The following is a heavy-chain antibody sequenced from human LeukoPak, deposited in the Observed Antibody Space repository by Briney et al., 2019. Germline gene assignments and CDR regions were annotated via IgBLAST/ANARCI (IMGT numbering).Heavy chain of an antibody. V-gene: IGHV4-4*07. D-gene: IGHD3-22*01. J-gene: IGHJ5*01. CDR3: AREEYFQDSNGYSYYFHS. CDR1: GVTFGWDY. Sequence: SQTLSLACTVSGVTFGWDYRSWIRQSAGKGLEWIGRIYKSGSTKYNPYFRRRVSMSMDTSKNQFSLHVTSVTAADTAVYYCAREEYFQDSNGYSYYFHSWG. CDR2: IYKSGST.